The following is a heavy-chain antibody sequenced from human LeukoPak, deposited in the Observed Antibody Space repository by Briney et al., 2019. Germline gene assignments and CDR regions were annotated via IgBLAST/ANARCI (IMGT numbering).Heavy chain of an antibody. CDR2: ISGSGGST. J-gene: IGHJ4*02. V-gene: IGHV3-23*01. CDR1: GFTFSSYA. D-gene: IGHD1-1*01. Sequence: GGSLRLSCIASGFTFSSYAMSWVRQAPGKGLEWVSAISGSGGSTYYADSVKGRFTISRDNSKNTLYLQMNSLRAEDTAVYYCAKDPYNTPTYYFDYWGQGTLVTVSS. CDR3: AKDPYNTPTYYFDY.